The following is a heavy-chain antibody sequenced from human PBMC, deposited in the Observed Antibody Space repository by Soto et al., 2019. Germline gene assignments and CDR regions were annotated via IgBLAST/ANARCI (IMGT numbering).Heavy chain of an antibody. CDR1: GGSFSGYY. V-gene: IGHV4-34*01. Sequence: QVQLQQWGAGLLKPSETLSLTCAVYGGSFSGYYWSWIRQPPGKGLEWIGDINHSGSTNYNPSLKSRVTISVDTSKNQFSLKLSSVTAADTAVYYCARGITMVRGVASRYYYYGMDVWGQGTTVTVSS. D-gene: IGHD3-10*01. J-gene: IGHJ6*02. CDR2: INHSGST. CDR3: ARGITMVRGVASRYYYYGMDV.